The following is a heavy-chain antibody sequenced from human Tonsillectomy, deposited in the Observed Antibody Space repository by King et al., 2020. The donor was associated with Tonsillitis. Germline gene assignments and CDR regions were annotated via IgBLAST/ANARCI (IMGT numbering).Heavy chain of an antibody. CDR3: ARDVGNYYGGSGYWLMGMDV. Sequence: VQLVESGGGLVQPGGSLRLSCAASGFTFSSYWMHWVRQAPGKGLVWVSRINSDGSSTSYADSVKGRFTISRDNAKNTLYLQMNSLRAEDTAVYYCARDVGNYYGGSGYWLMGMDVWGQGTTVTVSS. CDR1: GFTFSSYW. CDR2: INSDGSST. D-gene: IGHD3-22*01. V-gene: IGHV3-74*01. J-gene: IGHJ6*02.